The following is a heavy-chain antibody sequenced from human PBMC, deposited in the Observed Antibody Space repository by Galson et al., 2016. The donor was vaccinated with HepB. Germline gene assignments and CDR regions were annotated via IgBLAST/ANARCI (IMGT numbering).Heavy chain of an antibody. V-gene: IGHV1-46*01. D-gene: IGHD3-10*01. J-gene: IGHJ5*02. CDR3: ARDGGQAGVTSWFDP. Sequence: SVKVSCKASGYTFTNYYMQWVRQAPGQGLEWMGTINPSGGTTIYAQKFQGRVTMTRDTSTSTVYMELSSLRSEDTAVYYCARDGGQAGVTSWFDPWGQGTLVTVSS. CDR1: GYTFTNYY. CDR2: INPSGGTT.